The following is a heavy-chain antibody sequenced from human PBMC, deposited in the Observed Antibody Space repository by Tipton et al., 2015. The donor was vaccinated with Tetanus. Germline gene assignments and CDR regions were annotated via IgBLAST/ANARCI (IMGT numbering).Heavy chain of an antibody. CDR3: ARVLQLERKFDF. D-gene: IGHD1-1*01. J-gene: IGHJ4*02. V-gene: IGHV3-30-3*01. CDR1: GFTFRSYA. CDR2: ISFDGSNK. Sequence: SLRLSCAASGFTFRSYAMNWVRQSPGRGLEWVSAISFDGSNKNYADSVKGRFTISRDYSHNTLFLQMNSLRAEDSATYYCARVLQLERKFDFWGQGILVTVSS.